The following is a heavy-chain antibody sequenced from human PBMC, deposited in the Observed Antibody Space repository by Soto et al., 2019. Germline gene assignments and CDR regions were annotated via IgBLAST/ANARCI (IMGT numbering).Heavy chain of an antibody. CDR3: ATSCGSGYRAFEY. V-gene: IGHV1-69*02. CDR1: ADTFNFYT. J-gene: IGHJ4*02. CDR2: VNPILTMS. D-gene: IGHD3-10*01. Sequence: QVQLVQSGAEVRKPGSAVRVSCKASADTFNFYTINWVRQAPGLGLEWVGRVNPILTMSHYARNFEGRVTITADNSQWTAYRSLWRLRSRETATYYCATSCGSGYRAFEYWGQGPLVPVSS.